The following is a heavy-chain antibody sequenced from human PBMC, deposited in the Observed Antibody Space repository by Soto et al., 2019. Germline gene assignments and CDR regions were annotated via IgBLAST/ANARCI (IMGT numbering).Heavy chain of an antibody. V-gene: IGHV1-69*13. D-gene: IGHD3-22*01. CDR1: GGTFSSYA. CDR2: IILIFGTA. J-gene: IGHJ4*02. Sequence: SVKVSCKASGGTFSSYAISWVRQAPGQGLEWMGGIILIFGTANYAQKFQGRVTITADESTSTAYMELSSLRSEDTAVYYCAALYYYDSSGYLHGLFDYWGQGTLVTVSS. CDR3: AALYYYDSSGYLHGLFDY.